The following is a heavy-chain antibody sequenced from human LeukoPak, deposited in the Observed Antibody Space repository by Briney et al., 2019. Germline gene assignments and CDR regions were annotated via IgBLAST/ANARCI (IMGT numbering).Heavy chain of an antibody. CDR1: GFTFSSYE. CDR2: ISGSGGST. Sequence: GGSLRLSCAASGFTFSSYEMNWVRQAPGKGLEWVSAISGSGGSTYYADSVKGRFTISRDNSKNTLYLQMNSLRAEDTAVYYCAKDNDFWSGYYTDWGQGTLVTVSS. CDR3: AKDNDFWSGYYTD. D-gene: IGHD3-3*01. V-gene: IGHV3-23*01. J-gene: IGHJ4*02.